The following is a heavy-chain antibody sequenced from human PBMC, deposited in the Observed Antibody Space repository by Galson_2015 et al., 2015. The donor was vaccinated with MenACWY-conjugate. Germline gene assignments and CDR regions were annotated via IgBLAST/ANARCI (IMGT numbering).Heavy chain of an antibody. CDR1: GFTFSNYW. D-gene: IGHD3-22*01. J-gene: IGHJ6*02. V-gene: IGHV3-7*03. CDR3: ARDPPHYYDNNYDMDV. Sequence: SLRLSCAASGFTFSNYWMTWVRQAPGKGLEWVVNINQDGSVKNYVDSVKGRFTISRDNAENSLRLQMDSLRAEYTAVYYCARDPPHYYDNNYDMDVWCQGTTVTVSS. CDR2: INQDGSVK.